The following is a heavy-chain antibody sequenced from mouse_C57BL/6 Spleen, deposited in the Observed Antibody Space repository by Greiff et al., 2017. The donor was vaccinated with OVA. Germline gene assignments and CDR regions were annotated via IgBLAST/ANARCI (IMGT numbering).Heavy chain of an antibody. D-gene: IGHD2-4*01. J-gene: IGHJ3*01. CDR2: IDPSDSYT. CDR3: ARSGYYDYDGFAY. Sequence: QVQLQQPGAELVRPGTSVKLSCKASGYTFTSYWMHWVKQRPGQGLEWIGVIDPSDSYTNYNQKFKGKATLTVDTSSSTAYMQRSSLTSEDSAVYYCARSGYYDYDGFAYWGQGTLVTVSA. V-gene: IGHV1-59*01. CDR1: GYTFTSYW.